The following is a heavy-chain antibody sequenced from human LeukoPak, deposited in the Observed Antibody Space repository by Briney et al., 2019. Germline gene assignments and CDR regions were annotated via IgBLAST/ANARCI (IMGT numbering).Heavy chain of an antibody. Sequence: WVSTISDSGDHTSYADSVKGRFTISRDNSKHTLYLQMSSLRAEDTAVYYCAELFGYTNRDYWGQGTLVTVSS. CDR2: ISDSGDHT. J-gene: IGHJ4*02. D-gene: IGHD5-18*01. CDR3: AELFGYTNRDY. V-gene: IGHV3-23*01.